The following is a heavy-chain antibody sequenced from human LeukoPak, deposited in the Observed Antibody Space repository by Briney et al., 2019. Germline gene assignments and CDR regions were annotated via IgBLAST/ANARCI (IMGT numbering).Heavy chain of an antibody. CDR2: ISSSGSTI. D-gene: IGHD3-16*01. CDR1: GFTFSDFY. Sequence: GGSLRLSCTASGFTFSDFYMTWISQAPGKGLEWVSYISSSGSTIYYADSVKGRFTISRDNAKNSLYLQTNSLRVEDTAVYYCAREVSPGGIHGYYYGMDVWGQGTTVTVSS. J-gene: IGHJ6*02. CDR3: AREVSPGGIHGYYYGMDV. V-gene: IGHV3-11*01.